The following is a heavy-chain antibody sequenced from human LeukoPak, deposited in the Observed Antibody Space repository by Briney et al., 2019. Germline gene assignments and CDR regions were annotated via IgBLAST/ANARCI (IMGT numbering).Heavy chain of an antibody. D-gene: IGHD2-21*02. CDR2: IYPGDSDT. Sequence: GESLKISCKGSGYSFTSYWIGWVRQMPGKGLEWMGIIYPGDSDTRYSPSFQGQVTISADKSISTAYLQWSSLKASGTAMYYCARVPVVTAIQGAFDYWGQGTLVTVSS. CDR3: ARVPVVTAIQGAFDY. CDR1: GYSFTSYW. V-gene: IGHV5-51*01. J-gene: IGHJ4*02.